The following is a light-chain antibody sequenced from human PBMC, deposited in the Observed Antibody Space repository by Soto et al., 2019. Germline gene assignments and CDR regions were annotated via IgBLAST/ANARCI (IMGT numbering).Light chain of an antibody. J-gene: IGKJ4*01. CDR2: DAS. CDR3: QQRSDWPLT. V-gene: IGKV3-11*01. Sequence: EIVLTESPATLCLSPGERATLSCRASQSVSSYLAWYQQKPGQAPRLLMYDASNRATGIPARFSGSESGTDGTLTISSLEPEDGSVYYCQQRSDWPLTFGGGTKVDIK. CDR1: QSVSSY.